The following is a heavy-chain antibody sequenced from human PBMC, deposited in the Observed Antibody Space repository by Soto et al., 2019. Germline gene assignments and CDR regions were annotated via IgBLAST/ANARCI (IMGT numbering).Heavy chain of an antibody. V-gene: IGHV1-8*01. J-gene: IGHJ6*03. CDR3: AGGNNGMVTAHYYYYMDV. D-gene: IGHD5-18*01. CDR2: MNPNSGNT. Sequence: ASVKVSCKASGYTFTSYDINWVRQATGQGLEWMGWMNPNSGNTGYAQKFQGRVTMTRNTSISTAYMELSSLRSEDTAVYYCAGGNNGMVTAHYYYYMDVWGKGTTVTVSS. CDR1: GYTFTSYD.